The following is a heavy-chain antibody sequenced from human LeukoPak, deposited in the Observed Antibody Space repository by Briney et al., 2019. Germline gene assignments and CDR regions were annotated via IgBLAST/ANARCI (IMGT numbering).Heavy chain of an antibody. V-gene: IGHV3-33*08. CDR1: GFTFSDYA. CDR3: AREAAD. D-gene: IGHD6-25*01. Sequence: GRSLRLSCAASGFTFSDYAMHWVRQAPGKGLEWVALISHNGVSQYYADSVRGRFTISRDNSKNTLYLQMNSLRAEDTAVYYCAREAADWGQGTLVTVSS. CDR2: ISHNGVSQ. J-gene: IGHJ4*02.